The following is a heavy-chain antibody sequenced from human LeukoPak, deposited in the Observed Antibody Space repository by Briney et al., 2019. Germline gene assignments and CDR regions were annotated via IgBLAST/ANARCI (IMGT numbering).Heavy chain of an antibody. Sequence: GGSLRLSCAASGFTFSSYSMNWVRQAPGEGLEWASSISGSGGSTYHADSVKGRFTISRDSSKNTLYLQMNSLRAEDTAIYYCARVIRAAPGKGYFDYWGQGTLVTVSS. CDR1: GFTFSSYS. CDR2: ISGSGGST. D-gene: IGHD6-13*01. CDR3: ARVIRAAPGKGYFDY. J-gene: IGHJ4*02. V-gene: IGHV3-23*01.